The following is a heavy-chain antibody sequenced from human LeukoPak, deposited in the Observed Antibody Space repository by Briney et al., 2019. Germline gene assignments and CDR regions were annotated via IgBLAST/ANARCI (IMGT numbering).Heavy chain of an antibody. CDR1: GGSISSYY. Sequence: TSSETLSLTCTVSGGSISSYYWSWIRQPPGKGLEWIGYIYYSGSTNYNPSLKSRVTISVDTSKNQFSLKLSSVTAADTAVYYCARSRGEGSSWIDYWGQGTLVTVSS. V-gene: IGHV4-59*01. CDR3: ARSRGEGSSWIDY. J-gene: IGHJ4*02. CDR2: IYYSGST. D-gene: IGHD6-13*01.